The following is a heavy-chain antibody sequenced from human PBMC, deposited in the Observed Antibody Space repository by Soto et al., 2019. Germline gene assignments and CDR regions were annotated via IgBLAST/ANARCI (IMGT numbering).Heavy chain of an antibody. CDR3: AKDGGGTVTILNYSMDV. Sequence: EVQLVESGGGLVKPGGSLRLSCAASGFSFSTYTMNWVRQAPGKGLEWVSSISTSGSYIYYADSVKGRFTISRDNAKNSLYLQMNSLRVEETAVYYCAKDGGGTVTILNYSMDVWGQGTTVTVSS. D-gene: IGHD4-17*01. CDR1: GFSFSTYT. J-gene: IGHJ6*02. CDR2: ISTSGSYI. V-gene: IGHV3-21*02.